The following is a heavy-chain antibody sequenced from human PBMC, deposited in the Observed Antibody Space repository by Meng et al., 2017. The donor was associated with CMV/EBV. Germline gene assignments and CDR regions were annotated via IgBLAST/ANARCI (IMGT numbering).Heavy chain of an antibody. CDR1: GGSISSSSYY. V-gene: IGHV4-39*07. CDR3: ARVNVVVPAAISFDY. D-gene: IGHD2-2*02. J-gene: IGHJ4*02. Sequence: SETLSLTCTVSGGSISSSSYYWGWTRQPPGKGLEWIGSIYYSGSTYYNPSLKSRVTISVDTSKNQFSLKLSSVTAADTAVYYCARVNVVVPAAISFDYWGQGTLVTVSS. CDR2: IYYSGST.